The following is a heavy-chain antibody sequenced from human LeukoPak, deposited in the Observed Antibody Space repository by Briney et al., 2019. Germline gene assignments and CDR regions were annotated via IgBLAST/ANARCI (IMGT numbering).Heavy chain of an antibody. CDR3: EVWFGELLSPFDY. CDR1: GFTFSSYG. Sequence: GRSLRLSCAASGFTFSSYGMHWVRQAPGKGLEGVAVISYDGSNKYYADSVKGRFTISRDNSKNTLYLQMNSLRAEDTAVYYCEVWFGELLSPFDYWGQGTLVTVSS. D-gene: IGHD3-10*01. V-gene: IGHV3-30*03. J-gene: IGHJ4*02. CDR2: ISYDGSNK.